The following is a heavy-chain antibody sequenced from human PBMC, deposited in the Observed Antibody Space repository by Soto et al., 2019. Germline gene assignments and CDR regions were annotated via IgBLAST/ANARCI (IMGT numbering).Heavy chain of an antibody. J-gene: IGHJ4*02. Sequence: EVQLLESGGGLVQPGGSLRLSCAASGFTFSSYAMTWVRQAPGKGLEWLSVISSTGSTYFADSVKGRFTISRDNSKNTLSLQMHSLRVDDTAVYYCAKVGSSAWYHNSYFDYWGQGTQVTVSS. CDR3: AKVGSSAWYHNSYFDY. CDR1: GFTFSSYA. D-gene: IGHD6-19*01. CDR2: ISSTGST. V-gene: IGHV3-23*01.